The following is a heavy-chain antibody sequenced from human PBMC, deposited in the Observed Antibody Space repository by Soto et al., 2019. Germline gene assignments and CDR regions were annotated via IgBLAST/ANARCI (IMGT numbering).Heavy chain of an antibody. J-gene: IGHJ6*02. CDR1: GYTFTSYY. Sequence: QVQLVQSGAEVKKPGASVEVSCKASGYTFTSYYMHWVRQAPGQGLEWMGIINPSGGSTSYAQKFQGRVTMTRDTSTSTVYMELSSLRSEDTAVYYCARTIAAASYHYGMDVWGQGTTVTVSS. V-gene: IGHV1-46*01. D-gene: IGHD6-13*01. CDR3: ARTIAAASYHYGMDV. CDR2: INPSGGST.